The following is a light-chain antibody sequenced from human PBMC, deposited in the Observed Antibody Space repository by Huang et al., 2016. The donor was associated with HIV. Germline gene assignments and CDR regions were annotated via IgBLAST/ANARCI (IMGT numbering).Light chain of an antibody. CDR1: EGVSSN. CDR2: GAY. J-gene: IGKJ2*01. CDR3: QQYNNWPPYT. V-gene: IGKV3-15*01. Sequence: EIVMTQSPATLSVSPGERAALSCRASEGVSSNLAWYQQKPGQAPRRLIYGAYIRATGIPARFSGSGSGTDFTLTITSLQSEDFAVYYCQQYNNWPPYTFGQGTKLEIK.